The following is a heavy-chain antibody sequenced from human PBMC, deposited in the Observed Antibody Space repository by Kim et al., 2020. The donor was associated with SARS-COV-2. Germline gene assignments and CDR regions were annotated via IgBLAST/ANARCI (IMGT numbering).Heavy chain of an antibody. D-gene: IGHD1-26*01. V-gene: IGHV1-69*01. Sequence: YAQKFQGRGTITADESTSTAYMELSSLRSEDTAVYYCARENAQGELLVDDWGQGTLVTGSS. CDR3: ARENAQGELLVDD. J-gene: IGHJ4*02.